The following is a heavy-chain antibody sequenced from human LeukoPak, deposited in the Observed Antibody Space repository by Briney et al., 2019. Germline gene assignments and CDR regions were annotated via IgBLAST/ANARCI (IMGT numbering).Heavy chain of an antibody. CDR1: GFTFSSYA. CDR2: ISGSGGST. CDR3: ARQGGSSSWYQFDY. V-gene: IGHV3-23*01. D-gene: IGHD6-13*01. Sequence: GRSLRLSCAASGFTFSSYAMSWVRQAPGKGLEWGSAISGSGGSTYYAASVKAPFTISRDSTKNTLYLQMNSLRAEDTAVYYCARQGGSSSWYQFDYWGQGTLGTVS. J-gene: IGHJ4*02.